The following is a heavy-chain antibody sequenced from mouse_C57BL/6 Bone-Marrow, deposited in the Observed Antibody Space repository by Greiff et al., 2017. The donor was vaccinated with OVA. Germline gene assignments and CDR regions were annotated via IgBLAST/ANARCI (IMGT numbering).Heavy chain of an antibody. V-gene: IGHV5-4*03. CDR3: ARGDGCSYYYAMDY. J-gene: IGHJ4*01. CDR2: ISDGGGYT. CDR1: GFTFSSYA. Sequence: EVKLVESGGGLVKPGGSLKLSCAASGFTFSSYAMSWVRQTPEKRLEWVATISDGGGYTYYPDNVKGRFTISRDNAKNKLYLQMSHLKSEDTAMYYCARGDGCSYYYAMDYWGQGTSVTVSS. D-gene: IGHD2-3*01.